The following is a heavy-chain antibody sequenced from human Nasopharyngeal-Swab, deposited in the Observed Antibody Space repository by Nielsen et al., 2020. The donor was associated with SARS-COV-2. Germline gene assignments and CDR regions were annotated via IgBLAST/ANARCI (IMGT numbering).Heavy chain of an antibody. CDR2: IIPIFGTA. V-gene: IGHV1-69*01. D-gene: IGHD5-12*01. J-gene: IGHJ6*02. Sequence: WVRQAPGQGLEWMGGIIPIFGTANYAQKFQGRVTITADESTSTAYMELSSLRSEDTAVYYCARWGIVATGSYYYYCMDVWGQGTTVTVSS. CDR3: ARWGIVATGSYYYYCMDV.